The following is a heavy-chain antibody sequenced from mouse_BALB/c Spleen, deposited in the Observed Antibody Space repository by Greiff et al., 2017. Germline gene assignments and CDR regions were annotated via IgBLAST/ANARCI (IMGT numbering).Heavy chain of an antibody. Sequence: EVKLQESGGGLVKPGGSLKLSCAASGFTFSSYAMSWVRQTPEKRLEWVASISSGGSTYYPDSVKGRFTISRDNAMNILYLQMSSLRSEDTAMYYCARKRDGYYFDYWGQGTTLTVSS. CDR1: GFTFSSYA. CDR3: ARKRDGYYFDY. J-gene: IGHJ2*01. CDR2: ISSGGST. D-gene: IGHD2-3*01. V-gene: IGHV5-6-5*01.